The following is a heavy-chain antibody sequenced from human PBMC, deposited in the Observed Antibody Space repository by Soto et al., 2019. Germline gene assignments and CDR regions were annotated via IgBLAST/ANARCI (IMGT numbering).Heavy chain of an antibody. D-gene: IGHD4-17*01. Sequence: GESLKISCKGSGYSFAGYWITWVRQKPGKGLEWMGRTDPSDSQTYYSPSFRGHVTISVTKSITTVFLQWSSLRAEDTAVYYCARSAYGDYEPYFDYWGQGTLVTVSS. J-gene: IGHJ4*02. CDR2: TDPSDSQT. CDR1: GYSFAGYW. V-gene: IGHV5-10-1*01. CDR3: ARSAYGDYEPYFDY.